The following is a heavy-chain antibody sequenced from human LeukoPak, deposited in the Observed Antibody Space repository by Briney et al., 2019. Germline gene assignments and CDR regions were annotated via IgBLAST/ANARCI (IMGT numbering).Heavy chain of an antibody. V-gene: IGHV4-59*01. D-gene: IGHD1-1*01. CDR1: GGSISNYY. CDR2: VYDSGST. J-gene: IGHJ3*01. CDR3: ARDRYAGYLDAFDL. Sequence: PSETLSLTCTVSGGSISNYYWSWIRQPPGKGLEWIGYVYDSGSTNYKPSLRSRVTISVDTSKSQFSLKLNSVTAADTAVYYCARDRYAGYLDAFDLWGPGTMVTVSS.